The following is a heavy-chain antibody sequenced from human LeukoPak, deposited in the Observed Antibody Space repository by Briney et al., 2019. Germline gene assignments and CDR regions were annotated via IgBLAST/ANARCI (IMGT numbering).Heavy chain of an antibody. V-gene: IGHV3-30*03. CDR1: GYTFSNYG. J-gene: IGHJ4*02. D-gene: IGHD2-2*01. CDR2: ISYDGTNK. Sequence: GGSLRLSCAGSGYTFSNYGMHWVRQAPGKGPEWVAVISYDGTNKYYADSVKGRFTISRDNSKNTLYLQMNSLRAEDTAVYYCARQIVVVPAANPFDYWGQGTLVTVSS. CDR3: ARQIVVVPAANPFDY.